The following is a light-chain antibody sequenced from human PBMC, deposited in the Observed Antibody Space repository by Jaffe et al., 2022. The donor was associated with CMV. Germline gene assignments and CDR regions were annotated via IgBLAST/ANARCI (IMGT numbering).Light chain of an antibody. CDR3: QQYGSSSWT. Sequence: EIVLTQSPGTLSLSPGERATLSCRASQSIISTYLAWYQHKPGQAPRLLIYGASSRATGIPDRFSGRGSGTDFTLTISRLEPEDFAVYYCQQYGSSSWTFGQGTKVEIK. V-gene: IGKV3-20*01. J-gene: IGKJ1*01. CDR1: QSIISTY. CDR2: GAS.